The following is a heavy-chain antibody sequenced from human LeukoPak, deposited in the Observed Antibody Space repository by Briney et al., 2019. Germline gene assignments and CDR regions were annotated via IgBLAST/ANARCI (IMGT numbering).Heavy chain of an antibody. Sequence: GGSLTLSCAASGFTLSSYAMSWVRQAPGKGLEWVSAISGSGGSTYYADSVKGRFTISRDNSKNTLYLQMNSLRAEDTAVYYCAKGTTTLVVTKIDYWGQGTLVTVSS. CDR1: GFTLSSYA. CDR2: ISGSGGST. V-gene: IGHV3-23*01. J-gene: IGHJ4*02. D-gene: IGHD4-23*01. CDR3: AKGTTTLVVTKIDY.